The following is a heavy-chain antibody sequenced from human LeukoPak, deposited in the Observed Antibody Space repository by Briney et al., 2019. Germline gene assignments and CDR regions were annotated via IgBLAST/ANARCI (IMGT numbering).Heavy chain of an antibody. D-gene: IGHD2-15*01. CDR1: GFIFSTYG. Sequence: PGGSLRLSCAASGFIFSTYGMHWVRQAPGKGLEWVAFIRYDGSNKYYADSVKDRFTISRDNSKNTLYLQMDSLRAEDTAVYYCAKAYCSGGSCYGSYFDYWGQGTLVTASS. CDR3: AKAYCSGGSCYGSYFDY. V-gene: IGHV3-30*02. J-gene: IGHJ4*02. CDR2: IRYDGSNK.